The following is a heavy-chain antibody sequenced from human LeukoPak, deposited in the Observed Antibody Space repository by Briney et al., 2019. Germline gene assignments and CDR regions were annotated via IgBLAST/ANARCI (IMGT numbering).Heavy chain of an antibody. J-gene: IGHJ4*02. CDR1: GFFFGGHA. V-gene: IGHV3-23*01. CDR3: ARHNSGWYAARGGRQLDY. Sequence: PGGSLRLSCEASGFFFGGHAMHWVRQAPGKGLEWVSTITGGGSSSYYADSVKGRFTISRDNSKNTVYLQMNSLRAEDTAVYYCARHNSGWYAARGGRQLDYWGQGTLVTVSS. D-gene: IGHD6-19*01. CDR2: ITGGGSSS.